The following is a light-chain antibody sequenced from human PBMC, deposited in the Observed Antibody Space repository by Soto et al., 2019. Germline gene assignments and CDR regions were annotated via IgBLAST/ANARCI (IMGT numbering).Light chain of an antibody. CDR2: EVT. V-gene: IGLV2-8*01. J-gene: IGLJ2*01. Sequence: QSVLTQPPSASGSPGQSVTISCTGTSSDVGGYNYVSWYQQHPGKAPKLMIYEVTKRPSGVPDRFSGSKSGNTASLTVSGLQAEDEADYYCCSYAGSNNLGVLFGGGTMLTVL. CDR1: SSDVGGYNY. CDR3: CSYAGSNNLGVL.